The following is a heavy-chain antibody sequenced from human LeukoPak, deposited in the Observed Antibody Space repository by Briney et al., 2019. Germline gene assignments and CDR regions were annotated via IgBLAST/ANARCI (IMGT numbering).Heavy chain of an antibody. CDR2: IIPILDIT. D-gene: IGHD6-19*01. V-gene: IGHV1-69*04. CDR3: ARDPSVYGVDV. Sequence: SVKVSCKASGGTFSRYAISWVRQAPGQELEWMGRIIPILDITNYAQKFQGRVTITADKSTSSAYMELSSLRSEDTAVYYCARDPSVYGVDVWGQRTTVTVSS. CDR1: GGTFSRYA. J-gene: IGHJ6*02.